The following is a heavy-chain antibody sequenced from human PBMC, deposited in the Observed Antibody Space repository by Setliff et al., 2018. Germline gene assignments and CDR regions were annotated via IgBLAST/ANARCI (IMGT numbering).Heavy chain of an antibody. V-gene: IGHV4-30-4*08. CDR1: GGSGDYY. CDR2: ISNSGST. Sequence: SETLSLTCTVSGGSGDYYWSWIRQPPGKCLEWIGYISNSGSTYYKSSLKSRLTISIDTSKSQFSLKLGSATAADTAMYYCARTPAAGTGDAFDIWGQGTMVTVSS. CDR3: ARTPAAGTGDAFDI. J-gene: IGHJ3*02. D-gene: IGHD6-13*01.